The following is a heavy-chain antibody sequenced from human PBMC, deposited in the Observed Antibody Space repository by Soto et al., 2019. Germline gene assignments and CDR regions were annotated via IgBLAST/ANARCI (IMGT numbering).Heavy chain of an antibody. CDR2: ISVYNGYA. J-gene: IGHJ4*02. CDR1: GYTFNNYG. CDR3: AKNITSWYDY. Sequence: QVQLVQSGAELKKPGASVKVSCKASGYTFNNYGIGWVRQAPGQGLEWMGWISVYNGYANYAQKFQGRIIMTADTSTSTAYMELRSLGSDDTAIYYCAKNITSWYDYWGQGSLVTVSS. V-gene: IGHV1-18*01. D-gene: IGHD6-13*01.